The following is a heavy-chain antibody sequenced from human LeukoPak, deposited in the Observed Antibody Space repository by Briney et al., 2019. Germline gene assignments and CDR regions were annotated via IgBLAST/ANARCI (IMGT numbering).Heavy chain of an antibody. CDR1: GFTFSTYG. D-gene: IGHD3-10*01. CDR2: IWYDGSNK. CDR3: AKDPLVRGLTYDY. Sequence: GGSLRLSCAASGFTFSTYGMHWVRQAPGKGLEWVAVIWYDGSNKYYVDSVKGRFTISRDNSKNTLYLQMNSLTAEDTAVYYCAKDPLVRGLTYDYWGQGTLVTVSS. J-gene: IGHJ4*02. V-gene: IGHV3-33*06.